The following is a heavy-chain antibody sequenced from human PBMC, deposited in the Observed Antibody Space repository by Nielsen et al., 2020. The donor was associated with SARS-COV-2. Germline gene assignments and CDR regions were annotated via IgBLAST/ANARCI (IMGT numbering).Heavy chain of an antibody. CDR1: GYTFTGYY. J-gene: IGHJ6*02. CDR2: INPNSGGT. Sequence: ASVKVSCKASGYTFTGYYMHWVRQAPGQGLEWMGRINPNSGGTNFAQKFQGRVTMTRDTSISTAYMELSRLRSDDTAVYYCARDEECALGGCYGMDVWGQGTTVTVSS. V-gene: IGHV1-2*06. CDR3: ARDEECALGGCYGMDV. D-gene: IGHD2-15*01.